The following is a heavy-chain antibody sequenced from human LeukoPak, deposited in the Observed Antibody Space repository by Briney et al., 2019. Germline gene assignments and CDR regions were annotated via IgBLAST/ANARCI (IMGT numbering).Heavy chain of an antibody. V-gene: IGHV4-34*01. D-gene: IGHD5-18*01. CDR2: INHSGST. CDR1: GGSFSGYY. J-gene: IGHJ6*03. CDR3: ARLRRQLWLSYYYMDV. Sequence: SETLSLTCAVYGGSFSGYYWSWIRQPPGKGLEWIGEINHSGSTNYNPSLKSRVTISVDTSKNQFSLKLSSVTAADTAVYYCARLRRQLWLSYYYMDVWGKGTTVTISS.